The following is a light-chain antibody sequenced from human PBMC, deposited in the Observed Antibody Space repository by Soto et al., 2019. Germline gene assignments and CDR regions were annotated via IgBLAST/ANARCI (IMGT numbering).Light chain of an antibody. CDR3: SSYTSSSNPYV. Sequence: QSALTQPASVSGSLGQSITISCTGTSSDVGGYNYVSWYQLHPGKAPKLMIYEVSNRPSGVSNRFSGSKSGNTASLTISGLQAEDEADYYCSSYTSSSNPYVFGTGTRSPS. V-gene: IGLV2-14*01. CDR1: SSDVGGYNY. CDR2: EVS. J-gene: IGLJ1*01.